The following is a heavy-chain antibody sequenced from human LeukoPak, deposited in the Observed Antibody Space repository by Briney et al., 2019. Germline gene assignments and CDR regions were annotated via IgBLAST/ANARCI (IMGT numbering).Heavy chain of an antibody. CDR1: GDSISSSDYC. J-gene: IGHJ5*02. D-gene: IGHD2-8*01. CDR3: ARHRSHHGWFDP. Sequence: PSETLSLTCTVSGDSISSSDYCWSWIRQPPGRGLEFVGCLYFSGSTYYNPSLNGRVNISVDTSKNQFSLNLYSMTAADTALYFCARHRSHHGWFDPWGQGTLVTVSS. V-gene: IGHV4-39*01. CDR2: LYFSGST.